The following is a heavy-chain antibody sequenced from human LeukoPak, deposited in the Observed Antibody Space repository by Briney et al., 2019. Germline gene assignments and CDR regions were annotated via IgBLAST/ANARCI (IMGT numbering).Heavy chain of an antibody. J-gene: IGHJ4*02. Sequence: ASVTVSCKASGYTFTGYYMHWVRQAPGQGLEWMGRINPNSGGTNYAQKFQGRVTMTRDTSISTAYMELSRLRSDDTAVYYCARVRAGTTFDYWGQGTLVTVSS. CDR2: INPNSGGT. D-gene: IGHD1-7*01. V-gene: IGHV1-2*06. CDR3: ARVRAGTTFDY. CDR1: GYTFTGYY.